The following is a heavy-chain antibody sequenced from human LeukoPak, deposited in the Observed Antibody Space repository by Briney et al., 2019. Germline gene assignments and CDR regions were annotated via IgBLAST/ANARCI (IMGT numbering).Heavy chain of an antibody. CDR3: ARAVVTPEYYYYYMDV. V-gene: IGHV3-30*01. CDR2: ISSDGNHK. J-gene: IGHJ6*03. Sequence: GRSLRLSCAASGFTFSSFAMHWVRQAPGKGLEWVAVISSDGNHKYYADSVKGRFTICRDNSKSTLYLQMNSLRAEDTAVCYCARAVVTPEYYYYYMDVWGQGTTVTVTS. CDR1: GFTFSSFA. D-gene: IGHD4-23*01.